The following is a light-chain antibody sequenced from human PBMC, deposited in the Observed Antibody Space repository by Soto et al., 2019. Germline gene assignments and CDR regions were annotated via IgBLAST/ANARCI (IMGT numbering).Light chain of an antibody. V-gene: IGLV2-23*02. CDR2: EVS. J-gene: IGLJ1*01. CDR3: CSYAGSSTYV. Sequence: QSVLTQPASVYGAPGQALTISCTGTSSDVGSYNLVSWYQQHPGKAPKLMIYEVSKRPSGVSNRFSGSKSGNTASLTISGLQAEDEADYYCCSYAGSSTYVFGTGTKVTVL. CDR1: SSDVGSYNL.